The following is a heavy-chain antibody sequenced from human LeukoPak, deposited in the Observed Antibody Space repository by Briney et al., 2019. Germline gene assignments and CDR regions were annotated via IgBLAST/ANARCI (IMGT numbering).Heavy chain of an antibody. CDR1: GYTFTSYG. CDR2: ISAYNGNT. CDR3: ARVGVRYCSSTSCPRPFDY. D-gene: IGHD2-2*01. V-gene: IGHV1-18*01. Sequence: ASVKVSCKASGYTFTSYGISWVRQAPGQGLEWMGWISAYNGNTNYAQKLQGRVTMTTDTSTSTAYMELRSLRSDDTAVYYCARVGVRYCSSTSCPRPFDYWGQGTQVTVSS. J-gene: IGHJ4*02.